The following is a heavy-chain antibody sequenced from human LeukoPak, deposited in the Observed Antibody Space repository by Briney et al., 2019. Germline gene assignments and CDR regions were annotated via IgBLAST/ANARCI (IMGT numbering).Heavy chain of an antibody. CDR3: ARVEDDYGDYYYGMDV. V-gene: IGHV3-48*03. Sequence: GGSLRLSCAASGFTFSSYEMIWVRQAPGKGLEWVSYISNSDSTVYYADSVKGRFTISRDNSQNSLHLQMSSLRAEDTAVYYCARVEDDYGDYYYGMDVWGQGPTVTVSS. CDR1: GFTFSSYE. J-gene: IGHJ6*02. CDR2: ISNSDSTV. D-gene: IGHD4-17*01.